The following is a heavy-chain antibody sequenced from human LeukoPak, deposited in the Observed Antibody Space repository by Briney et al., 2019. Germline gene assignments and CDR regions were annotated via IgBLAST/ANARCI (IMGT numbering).Heavy chain of an antibody. J-gene: IGHJ4*02. Sequence: GGSLRLPCAASGFTFSSYAMSWVRQAPGKGLEWVSAISGSGGSTYYADSVKGRFTISRDNSKNTLYLQMNSLRAEDTAVYYCAKVFTVTTFVFDYWGQGTLVTVSS. D-gene: IGHD4-17*01. V-gene: IGHV3-23*01. CDR1: GFTFSSYA. CDR3: AKVFTVTTFVFDY. CDR2: ISGSGGST.